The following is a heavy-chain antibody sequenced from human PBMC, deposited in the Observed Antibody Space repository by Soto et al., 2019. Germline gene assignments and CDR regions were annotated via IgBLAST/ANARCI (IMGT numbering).Heavy chain of an antibody. CDR1: GFSLITSGVG. CDR2: IYWDDDK. D-gene: IGHD5-18*01. CDR3: ARTSGYRYLYYFDY. V-gene: IGHV2-5*02. J-gene: IGHJ4*02. Sequence: QITLKESGPTLVKPIRTLTLTCTFSGFSLITSGVGVGWIRQPPGKALEWLALIYWDDDKRYSPSLKSRLTITKDTSKHQVVLTMTNMDPVDTATYYCARTSGYRYLYYFDYWGQGTLVTVSS.